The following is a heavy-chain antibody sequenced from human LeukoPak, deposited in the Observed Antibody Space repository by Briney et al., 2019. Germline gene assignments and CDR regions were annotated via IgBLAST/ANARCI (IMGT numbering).Heavy chain of an antibody. CDR1: GGSFSGYY. V-gene: IGHV4-34*01. CDR2: INHSGST. J-gene: IGHJ4*02. Sequence: SETLSLTCAVYGGSFSGYYWSWIRQPPGKGLEWIGEINHSGSTNYNPSLKSRVTISVDTSKNQFSLKLSSVTAADTAVYYCAGGQAVAGTFPFDYWGQGTLVTVSS. CDR3: AGGQAVAGTFPFDY. D-gene: IGHD6-19*01.